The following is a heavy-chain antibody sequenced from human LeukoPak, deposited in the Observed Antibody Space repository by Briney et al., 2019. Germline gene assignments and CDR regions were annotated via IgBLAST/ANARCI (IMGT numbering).Heavy chain of an antibody. CDR3: AKDSPLRTSYHGYFDY. V-gene: IGHV3-23*01. Sequence: PGGSLRLSCAASGFTFSSYAMSWARQAPGKGLEWVSDLTLSGTNTHYADSVKGRFTISRDVYKNTLYLQMNTLRAEDTAVYYCAKDSPLRTSYHGYFDYWGQGTLVTVSS. D-gene: IGHD3-16*01. CDR1: GFTFSSYA. CDR2: LTLSGTNT. J-gene: IGHJ4*02.